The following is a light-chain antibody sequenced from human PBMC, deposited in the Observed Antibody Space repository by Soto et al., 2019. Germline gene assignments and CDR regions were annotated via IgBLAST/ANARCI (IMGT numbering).Light chain of an antibody. Sequence: QSVLTQPPSASGTPGQSVAISCSGSSSNIGTNTVTWYQHVPGAAPKLVIYRNSNRPSGVPDRFSGSKSGTSASLAITGLQAEDEADYYCQSCDSSLSGSGVFGTGTKVTVL. J-gene: IGLJ1*01. CDR1: SSNIGTNT. CDR3: QSCDSSLSGSGV. V-gene: IGLV1-40*01. CDR2: RNS.